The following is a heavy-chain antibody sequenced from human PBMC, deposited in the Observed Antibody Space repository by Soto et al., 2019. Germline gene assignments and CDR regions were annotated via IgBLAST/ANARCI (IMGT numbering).Heavy chain of an antibody. J-gene: IGHJ1*01. CDR1: GFTFSSYG. CDR3: AKDPYGGTSEYFQH. V-gene: IGHV3-30*18. CDR2: ISYDGSNK. D-gene: IGHD4-17*01. Sequence: PGGSLRLSCAASGFTFSSYGMHWVRQAPGKGLEWVAVISYDGSNKYYADSVKGRFTISRDNSKNTLYLQMNSLRAEDTAVYYCAKDPYGGTSEYFQHWGQGTLVTVSS.